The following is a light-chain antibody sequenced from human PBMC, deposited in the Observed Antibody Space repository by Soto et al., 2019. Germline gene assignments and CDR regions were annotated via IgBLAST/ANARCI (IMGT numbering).Light chain of an antibody. J-gene: IGKJ3*01. CDR1: QAISDN. CDR3: QQYASSPYT. CDR2: GAS. V-gene: IGKV3-20*01. Sequence: IVMTQSPATLSVSRGERATLSCRASQAISDNLAWYQHKPGQPPRLLIYGASSRAAGIPARFSGSGSGTDFTLTITTLEPEDSAVYFCQQYASSPYTFGQGTNVDI.